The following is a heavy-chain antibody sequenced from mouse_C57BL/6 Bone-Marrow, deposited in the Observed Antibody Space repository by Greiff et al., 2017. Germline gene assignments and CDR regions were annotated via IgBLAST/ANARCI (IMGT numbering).Heavy chain of an antibody. CDR3: TPNWVSCDDY. Sequence: VQLQQSGAELVRPGASVKLSCTASGFNIKDDYMHWVKQRPEQGLEWIGWIDPENGDTEYASKFQGKATITADTSSNTAYLQLSSLTSEDTAVYYCTPNWVSCDDYWGQGTTLTVSS. D-gene: IGHD4-1*01. J-gene: IGHJ2*01. V-gene: IGHV14-4*01. CDR1: GFNIKDDY. CDR2: IDPENGDT.